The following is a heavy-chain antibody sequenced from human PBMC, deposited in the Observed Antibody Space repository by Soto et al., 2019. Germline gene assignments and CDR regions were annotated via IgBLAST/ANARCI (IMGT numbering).Heavy chain of an antibody. J-gene: IGHJ4*02. CDR1: GGSVSSGSYY. Sequence: SETLSLTCTVSGGSVSSGSYYWSWIRQPPGKGLEWIGYIYYSGSTYYNPSLKSRVTISVDTSKNQFSLKLSSVTAADTAVYYCARPYFSSSSMFDYWGQGTLVTVSS. D-gene: IGHD6-6*01. CDR3: ARPYFSSSSMFDY. CDR2: IYYSGST. V-gene: IGHV4-61*01.